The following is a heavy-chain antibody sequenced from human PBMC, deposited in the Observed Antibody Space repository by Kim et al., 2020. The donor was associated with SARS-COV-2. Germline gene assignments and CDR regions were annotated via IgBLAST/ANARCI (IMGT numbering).Heavy chain of an antibody. V-gene: IGHV3-23*01. CDR3: AKDEGITIFGVVIGTYYFDY. D-gene: IGHD3-3*01. J-gene: IGHJ4*02. CDR1: GFTFSSYA. CDR2: ISGSGGST. Sequence: GGSLRLSCAASGFTFSSYAMSWVRQAPGKGLEWVSAISGSGGSTYYAYSVKGRCTISRDNSKNTLYLQMNSLRAEDTAVYYCAKDEGITIFGVVIGTYYFDYWGQGTLVTVSS.